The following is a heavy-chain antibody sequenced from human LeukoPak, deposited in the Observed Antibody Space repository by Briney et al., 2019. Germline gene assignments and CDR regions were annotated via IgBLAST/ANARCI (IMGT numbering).Heavy chain of an antibody. CDR1: GYSFTSYW. J-gene: IGHJ6*04. D-gene: IGHD3-10*01. CDR3: ARHFGEFIASYYYYYGMDV. Sequence: GESLKISCKGSGYSFTSYWISWVRQMPGKGLEWMGRIDPSDSYTNYSPSFQGHVTISADKSISTAYLQWSSLRASDTAMYYCARHFGEFIASYYYYYGMDVWGKGTTVTVSS. CDR2: IDPSDSYT. V-gene: IGHV5-10-1*01.